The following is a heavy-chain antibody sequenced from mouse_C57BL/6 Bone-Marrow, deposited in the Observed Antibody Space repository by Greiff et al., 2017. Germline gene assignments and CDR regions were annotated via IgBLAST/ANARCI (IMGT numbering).Heavy chain of an antibody. J-gene: IGHJ2*01. CDR1: GYTFTSYW. V-gene: IGHV1-64*01. CDR2: IHPNSGST. D-gene: IGHD1-1*01. Sequence: QVQLKQSGAELVKPGASVKLSCKASGYTFTSYWMHWVKQRPGQGLEWIGMIHPNSGSTNYNEKFKSKATLTVDKSSSTAYMQLSSLTSEDSAVYYCARGGYYGSSHFDYWGQGTTLTVSS. CDR3: ARGGYYGSSHFDY.